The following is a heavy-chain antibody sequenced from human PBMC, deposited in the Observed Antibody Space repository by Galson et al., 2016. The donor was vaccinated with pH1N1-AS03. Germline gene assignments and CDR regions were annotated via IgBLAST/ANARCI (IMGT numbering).Heavy chain of an antibody. CDR2: INVDGSST. J-gene: IGHJ4*02. Sequence: SLRLSCAASGFTLSSYWMHWVRQAPGKGLVWVSRINVDGSSTSYVDSVQGRFTISRDNAKNTLYLQMNSLRPEDTAVYYCARSADIYNFVGDYWGQGSLVTVSS. V-gene: IGHV3-74*01. CDR1: GFTLSSYW. CDR3: ARSADIYNFVGDY. D-gene: IGHD2/OR15-2a*01.